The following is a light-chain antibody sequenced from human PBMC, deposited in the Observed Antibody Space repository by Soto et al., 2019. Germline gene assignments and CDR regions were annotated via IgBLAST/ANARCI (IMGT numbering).Light chain of an antibody. Sequence: EIVLTQSPATLSLSPGERATLSCRASQCVSSYLAWYQQKPGQAPRLLIYDASNRATGIPARFRGSGSGTDFTLTISSLEPEDFAVYYCQQRSTWPPTFGGGTKVEIK. J-gene: IGKJ4*01. V-gene: IGKV3-11*01. CDR2: DAS. CDR3: QQRSTWPPT. CDR1: QCVSSY.